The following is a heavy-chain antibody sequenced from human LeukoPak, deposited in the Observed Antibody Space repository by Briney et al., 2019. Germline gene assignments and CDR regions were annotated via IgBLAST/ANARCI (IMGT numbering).Heavy chain of an antibody. CDR2: ISDSGGST. Sequence: GGSLRLSCVASGITFSSYAMSWVRQAPGKGLEWVSTISDSGGSTYYADFVKGRFTISRNNSGSTLYLQMNSLRVEDTAVYYCAKRIGDYWGQGTLVTVSS. CDR3: AKRIGDY. CDR1: GITFSSYA. J-gene: IGHJ4*02. V-gene: IGHV3-23*01. D-gene: IGHD2-15*01.